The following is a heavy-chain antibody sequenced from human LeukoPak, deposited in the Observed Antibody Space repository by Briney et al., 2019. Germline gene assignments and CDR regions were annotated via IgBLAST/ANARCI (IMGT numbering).Heavy chain of an antibody. V-gene: IGHV3-20*01. CDR3: VRDISYGGFDI. CDR2: ISWNGGRI. J-gene: IGHJ3*02. D-gene: IGHD4-23*01. CDR1: GFSFDDRG. Sequence: GGSLRLSCAASGFSFDDRGMNWVRHAPGKGLEWVSGISWNGGRIGYADSVKGRFTISRDNAKNFLYLQMNSLRAEDTALYHCVRDISYGGFDIWGQGTMVTVSS.